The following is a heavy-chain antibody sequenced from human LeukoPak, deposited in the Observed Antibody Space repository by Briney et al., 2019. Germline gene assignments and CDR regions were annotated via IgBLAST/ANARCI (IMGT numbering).Heavy chain of an antibody. V-gene: IGHV3-15*01. CDR3: ATGGYYFDY. J-gene: IGHJ4*02. CDR2: IKSKYDGGTT. CDR1: GFTFSSYA. Sequence: PGGSLRLSCAASGFTFSSYAMRWVRQAPGKGLEWVGRIKSKYDGGTTDYAAPVKGRFTISRDDSKNTVYLQMNSLKTEDTGVYYCATGGYYFDYWGQGTLVTVSS.